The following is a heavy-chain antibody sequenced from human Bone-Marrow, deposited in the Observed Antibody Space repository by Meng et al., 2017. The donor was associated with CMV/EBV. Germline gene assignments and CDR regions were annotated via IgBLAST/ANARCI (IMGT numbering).Heavy chain of an antibody. V-gene: IGHV3-11*01. CDR2: ISSSGSTI. J-gene: IGHJ6*02. CDR3: ARGLTVVTRYYYYGMDV. CDR1: GFTFSDYY. Sequence: GESLKISCAASGFTFSDYYMSWIRQAPGKGLKWVSYISSSGSTIYYADSVKGRFTISRDNAKNSLYLQMNSLRAEDTAVYYCARGLTVVTRYYYYGMDVWGQGTTVTVSS. D-gene: IGHD4-23*01.